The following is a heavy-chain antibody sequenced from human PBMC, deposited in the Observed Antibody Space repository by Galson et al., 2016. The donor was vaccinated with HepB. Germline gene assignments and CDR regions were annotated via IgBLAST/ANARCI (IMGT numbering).Heavy chain of an antibody. Sequence: SETLSLTCAIYGGSFSGYYWTWIRQSPEKGLEWIGEISQSGSTKYNPSLNSRVTISSDRSKSQFSLKVNFVTAADTAVYYCARGQRSYGNCRAIWFPLWGQGTLVTVSS. V-gene: IGHV4-34*01. J-gene: IGHJ4*02. CDR3: ARGQRSYGNCRAIWFPL. CDR2: ISQSGST. CDR1: GGSFSGYY. D-gene: IGHD3-16*01.